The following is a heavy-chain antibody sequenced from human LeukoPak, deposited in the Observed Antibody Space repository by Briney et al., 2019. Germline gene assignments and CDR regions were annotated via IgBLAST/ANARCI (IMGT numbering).Heavy chain of an antibody. V-gene: IGHV3-33*08. CDR3: ARDAPGDYPLG. Sequence: GGPLRLSCAASGFTFSSYGMHWVRQAPGKGLEWVAVIWYDGSNKYYADSVKGRFTISRDNSKNTLYLQMNSLRAEDTAVYYCARDAPGDYPLGWGQGTLVTVSS. J-gene: IGHJ4*02. D-gene: IGHD4-17*01. CDR1: GFTFSSYG. CDR2: IWYDGSNK.